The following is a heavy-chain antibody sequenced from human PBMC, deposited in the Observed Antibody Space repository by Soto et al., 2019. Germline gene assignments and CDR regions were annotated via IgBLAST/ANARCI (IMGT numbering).Heavy chain of an antibody. CDR2: IYHSGST. V-gene: IGHV4-59*12. D-gene: IGHD6-19*01. J-gene: IGHJ4*02. CDR3: ARDDSSGFDY. Sequence: SETLSLTCTVAGASISTYYWSWIRQPPGKGLEWIGYIYHSGSTSYSPSLKSRVTISVDKSKNQFSLKLSSVTAADTAVYYCARDDSSGFDYWGQGTLVTVSS. CDR1: GASISTYY.